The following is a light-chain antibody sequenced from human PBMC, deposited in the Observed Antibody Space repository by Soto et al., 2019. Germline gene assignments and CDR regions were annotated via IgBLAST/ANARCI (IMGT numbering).Light chain of an antibody. Sequence: QSVLTQPASVSGSPGQSITISCTGTSSDIGTYNYVSWYQHHPGKAPKLIISEVSNRPSGVSNRFSGSKSGNTASLTISGLQAEDEADYYCSSYTDIRTVVFGGGTKLTVL. J-gene: IGLJ2*01. CDR2: EVS. V-gene: IGLV2-14*01. CDR1: SSDIGTYNY. CDR3: SSYTDIRTVV.